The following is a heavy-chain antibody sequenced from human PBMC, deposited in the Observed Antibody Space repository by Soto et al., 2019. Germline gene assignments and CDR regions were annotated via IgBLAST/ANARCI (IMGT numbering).Heavy chain of an antibody. CDR1: GFTVSSNY. CDR3: ARQVGYCSGGSCYRNWFDP. V-gene: IGHV3-53*01. Sequence: PGGSLRLSCAASGFTVSSNYMSWVRQAPGKGLEWVSVIYSGGSTYYADSVKGRFTISRDNSKNTLYLQMNSLRAEDTAVYYCARQVGYCSGGSCYRNWFDPWGQGT. J-gene: IGHJ5*02. D-gene: IGHD2-15*01. CDR2: IYSGGST.